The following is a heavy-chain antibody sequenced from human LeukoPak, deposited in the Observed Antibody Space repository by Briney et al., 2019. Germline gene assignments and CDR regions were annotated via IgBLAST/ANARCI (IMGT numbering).Heavy chain of an antibody. CDR2: VSNSGDYI. V-gene: IGHV3-21*01. CDR3: VRTRTGRDGYNFRFDY. J-gene: IGHJ4*02. Sequence: GGSLRLSCAASGFSFSSYRMNWVRQAPGKGLEWVSSVSNSGDYIHYADSVKGRFTISRDNAKNSLYLQMNSLRAEDTAVYYCVRTRTGRDGYNFRFDYWGQGTLVTVSS. D-gene: IGHD5-24*01. CDR1: GFSFSSYR.